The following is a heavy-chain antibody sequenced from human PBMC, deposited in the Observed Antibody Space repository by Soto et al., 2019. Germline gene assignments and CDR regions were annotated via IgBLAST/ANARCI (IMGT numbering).Heavy chain of an antibody. CDR1: GFSFIDYS. CDR3: ARSAEKTWLPDF. CDR2: INAGNGNT. D-gene: IGHD5-12*01. J-gene: IGHJ1*01. V-gene: IGHV1-3*01. Sequence: ASVKVSCKASGFSFIDYSILWVRQAPGQSLEWLGWINAGNGNTKYSHKFQDRVTITSDTSATTTYMELRSLRSEDTAVFYCARSAEKTWLPDFWGQGTLVTVSS.